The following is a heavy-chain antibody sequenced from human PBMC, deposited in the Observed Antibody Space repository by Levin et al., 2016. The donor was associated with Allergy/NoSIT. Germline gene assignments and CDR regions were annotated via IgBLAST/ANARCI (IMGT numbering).Heavy chain of an antibody. CDR2: TYYRSKWYD. CDR3: VHMSTAGQIDY. V-gene: IGHV6-1*01. D-gene: IGHD6-13*01. Sequence: WIRQSPSRGLEWLARTYYRSKWYDDYAVSVKSRITINPDTSKNQFSLQLNSVTPEDTAVYYCVHMSTAGQIDYWGQGTLVTVSS. J-gene: IGHJ4*02.